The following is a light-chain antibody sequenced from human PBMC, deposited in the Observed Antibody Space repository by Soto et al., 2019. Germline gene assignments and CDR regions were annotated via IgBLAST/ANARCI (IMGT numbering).Light chain of an antibody. V-gene: IGKV1-17*01. J-gene: IGKJ4*01. CDR3: QQLSSYPLT. Sequence: DIPMTQSPSFLSASVGDRVPLTCRASQGIRNDLGWYQQKPGKAPDLLIYAASTLQRGVPSRFSGSGSETEFSLTIRALQPEDFATYYCQQLSSYPLTFGGGTKVDIK. CDR2: AAS. CDR1: QGIRND.